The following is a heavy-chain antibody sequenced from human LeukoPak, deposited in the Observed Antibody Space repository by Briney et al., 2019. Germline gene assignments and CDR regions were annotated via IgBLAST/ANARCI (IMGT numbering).Heavy chain of an antibody. D-gene: IGHD2-15*01. CDR2: IYPDDSDT. V-gene: IGHV5-51*01. CDR1: GYTFRSYW. CDR3: TRQSQACSTGSCYVVS. J-gene: IGHJ5*01. Sequence: GESLKISCEGSGYTFRSYWIGWVRQMPGKDLEWMGMIYPDDSDTRYSPSFQGQVTFSADLSLNTAYLQWISLEASDTAIYYCTRQSQACSTGSCYVVSWGQGTRSPSP.